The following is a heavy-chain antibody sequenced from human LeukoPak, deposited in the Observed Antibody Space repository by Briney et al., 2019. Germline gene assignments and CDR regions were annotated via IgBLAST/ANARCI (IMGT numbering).Heavy chain of an antibody. D-gene: IGHD2-15*01. CDR2: INPNSGGT. Sequence: GASVKVSCKASGYTFTDYYMHWVRQAPGQGLEWMGWINPNSGGTNYAQNFQGRVTMTRDTSISTACMELSRLRSDDTAMYYCARGFCIGGNCQSPLFDYWGQGNLVTVSS. CDR3: ARGFCIGGNCQSPLFDY. CDR1: GYTFTDYY. V-gene: IGHV1-2*02. J-gene: IGHJ4*02.